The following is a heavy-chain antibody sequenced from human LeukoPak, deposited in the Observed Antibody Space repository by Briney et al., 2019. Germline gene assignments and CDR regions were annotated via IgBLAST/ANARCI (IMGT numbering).Heavy chain of an antibody. V-gene: IGHV3-21*01. CDR3: ALLSSPTTSVTTHY. CDR2: ISSSSSYI. CDR1: GFTFSSYS. J-gene: IGHJ4*02. D-gene: IGHD4-17*01. Sequence: PGGSLRLSCAASGFTFSSYSMNWVRQAPGKGLEWVSSISSSSSYIHYADSVKGRFTISRDNAKNSLYLQMNSLRAEDTAVYYCALLSSPTTSVTTHYWGQGTLVTVSS.